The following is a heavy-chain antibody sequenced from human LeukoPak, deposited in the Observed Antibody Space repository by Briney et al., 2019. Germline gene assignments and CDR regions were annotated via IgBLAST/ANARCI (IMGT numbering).Heavy chain of an antibody. Sequence: GGSLRLYCAASGFTFSSYGMHWVRQAPGKGLEWVAFIRYDGSNKYYADSVKGRFTISRDNSKNTLYQQMNSRRAEDTAVYYCAKSRYSSSWYLVDYWGQGTLVTVSS. V-gene: IGHV3-30*02. CDR2: IRYDGSNK. D-gene: IGHD6-13*01. CDR3: AKSRYSSSWYLVDY. CDR1: GFTFSSYG. J-gene: IGHJ4*02.